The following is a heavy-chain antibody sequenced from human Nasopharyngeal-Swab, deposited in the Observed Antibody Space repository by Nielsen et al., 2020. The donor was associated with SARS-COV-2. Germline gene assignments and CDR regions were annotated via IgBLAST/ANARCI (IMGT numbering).Heavy chain of an antibody. D-gene: IGHD6-13*01. CDR3: ARDVGRYSSSRYPHHFDY. CDR1: GYTFTSYG. Sequence: ASVKVSCKASGYTFTSYGISWVRQAPGQGLEWMGWISAYNGNTNYAQKLQGRVTMTTDTSTSTAYMELRSLRSDDTAVYYCARDVGRYSSSRYPHHFDYWGQGTLVTVSS. J-gene: IGHJ4*02. V-gene: IGHV1-18*01. CDR2: ISAYNGNT.